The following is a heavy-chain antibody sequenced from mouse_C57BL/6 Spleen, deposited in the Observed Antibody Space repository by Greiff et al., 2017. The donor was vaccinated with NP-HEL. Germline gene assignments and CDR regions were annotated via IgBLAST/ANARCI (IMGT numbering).Heavy chain of an antibody. CDR3: ARRTGWDYYFGC. CDR2: IDPSDSET. CDR1: GYTFTSYW. D-gene: IGHD4-1*01. V-gene: IGHV1-52*01. J-gene: IGHJ2*01. Sequence: QVQLQQPGAELVRPGSSVKLSCKASGYTFTSYWMHWVKQRPIQGLEWIGNIDPSDSETHYNQKFKDKATLTVDKSSSTAYMQLSSLTSEDSAVYYCARRTGWDYYFGCWGQGTTLAVSS.